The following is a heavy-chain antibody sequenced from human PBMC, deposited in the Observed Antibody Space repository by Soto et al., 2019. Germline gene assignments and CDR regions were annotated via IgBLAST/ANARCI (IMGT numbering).Heavy chain of an antibody. CDR3: ARPNEYYYGSGNPITLGFDS. Sequence: GESLKISCRGFGYRFTSYWIGWVRQMPGKGLEWMGIIHPGDSETRYSPSFQGQVTMSADKSISTAYLQWNSLKASDTAMYYCARPNEYYYGSGNPITLGFDSWGQGTPVTVSS. D-gene: IGHD3-10*01. J-gene: IGHJ4*02. V-gene: IGHV5-51*01. CDR1: GYRFTSYW. CDR2: IHPGDSET.